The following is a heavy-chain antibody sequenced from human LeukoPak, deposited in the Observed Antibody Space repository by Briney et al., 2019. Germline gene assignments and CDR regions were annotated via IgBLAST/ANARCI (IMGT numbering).Heavy chain of an antibody. CDR2: INHSGST. J-gene: IGHJ5*02. CDR3: ARGANKYSDMGVDGLDWFDP. D-gene: IGHD1-26*01. Sequence: SETLSLTCAVYGGSFSGYYWSWIRQPPGKGLEWIGEINHSGSTNYNPSLKSRVTISVDTSKNQCSLKLSSVTAADTAVYYCARGANKYSDMGVDGLDWFDPWGQGTLVTVSS. V-gene: IGHV4-34*01. CDR1: GGSFSGYY.